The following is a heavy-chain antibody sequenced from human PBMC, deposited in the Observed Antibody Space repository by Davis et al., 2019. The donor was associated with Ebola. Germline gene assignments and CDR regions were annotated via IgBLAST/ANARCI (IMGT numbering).Heavy chain of an antibody. J-gene: IGHJ3*02. CDR2: IYYSGST. CDR3: ARHNVYYDYVRGSYRYDAFDI. Sequence: PSETLSLTCTVSGGSISSYYWSWIRQPPGKGLEWIGYIYYSGSTNYNPSLKSRVTISVDTSKNQFSLKLSSVTAADTAMYYCARHNVYYDYVRGSYRYDAFDIWGQGTMVTVSS. CDR1: GGSISSYY. D-gene: IGHD3-16*02. V-gene: IGHV4-59*08.